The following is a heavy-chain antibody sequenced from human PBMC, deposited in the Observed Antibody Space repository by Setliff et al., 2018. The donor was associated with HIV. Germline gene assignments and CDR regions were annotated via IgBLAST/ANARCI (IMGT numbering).Heavy chain of an antibody. CDR2: ISHSSSKI. CDR3: ASRGVLTPSDAFDI. D-gene: IGHD2-21*02. CDR1: GFSFSDYS. Sequence: GGSLRLSCVASGFSFSDYSMNWVRRAPGEGLEWLASISHSSSKIFYADSVRGRFYISRDNAENSLFLEMTSLRVDDTAVYSCASRGVLTPSDAFDIWGRGTMVTVSS. V-gene: IGHV3-21*06. J-gene: IGHJ3*02.